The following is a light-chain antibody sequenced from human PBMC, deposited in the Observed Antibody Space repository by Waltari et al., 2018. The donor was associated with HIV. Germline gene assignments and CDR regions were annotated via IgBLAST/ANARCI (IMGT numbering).Light chain of an antibody. V-gene: IGLV1-44*01. CDR3: AAWYDSLNGVV. CDR2: SNN. Sequence: QSVLTQPPSASGTPGQRVTISCSGSNSNIGSNTVNWYQQLPGTAPKLLIYSNNQRPSGVPDRFSGSKSGTSASLAISGLQSEDEADYYCAAWYDSLNGVVFGGGTKLTVL. CDR1: NSNIGSNT. J-gene: IGLJ2*01.